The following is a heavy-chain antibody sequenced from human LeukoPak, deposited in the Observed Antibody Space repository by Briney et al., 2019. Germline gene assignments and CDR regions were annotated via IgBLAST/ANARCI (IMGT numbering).Heavy chain of an antibody. CDR2: ISGSGGST. J-gene: IGHJ4*02. Sequence: GGSLRLSCAASVFTFSSYAMSWVRQAPGKGLEWVSAISGSGGSTYYADSVKGRFTISRDNSKNTLYLQMNSLGAEDTAVYYCAKDSSSSWYSYYFDYWGQGTLVTVSS. D-gene: IGHD6-13*01. V-gene: IGHV3-23*01. CDR3: AKDSSSSWYSYYFDY. CDR1: VFTFSSYA.